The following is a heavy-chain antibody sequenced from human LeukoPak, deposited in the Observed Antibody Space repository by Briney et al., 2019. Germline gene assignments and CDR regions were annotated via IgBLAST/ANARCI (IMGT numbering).Heavy chain of an antibody. J-gene: IGHJ4*02. D-gene: IGHD5-18*01. V-gene: IGHV1-18*01. CDR3: ARATMDTAMVLDYYFDY. CDR2: ISACNGNT. CDR1: GGTFSSYA. Sequence: GASVKVSCKASGGTFSSYAISWVRQAPGQGLEWMGWISACNGNTNYAQKLQGRVTMTTDTSTSTAYMELRSLRSDDTAVYYCARATMDTAMVLDYYFDYWGQGTLVTVSS.